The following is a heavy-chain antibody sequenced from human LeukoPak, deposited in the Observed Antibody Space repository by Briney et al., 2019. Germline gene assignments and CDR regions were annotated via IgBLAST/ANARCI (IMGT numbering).Heavy chain of an antibody. Sequence: ASVKVSCKASGGTFSSYAISWVRQAPGQGLEWMGGIIPIFGTANYAQKFQGRVTITADESTSTAYMELSSLRSEDTAVYYCASYAEPYYDDRSGYYSFGDWGQGTLVTVSS. CDR1: GGTFSSYA. J-gene: IGHJ4*02. CDR3: ASYAEPYYDDRSGYYSFGD. CDR2: IIPIFGTA. V-gene: IGHV1-69*01. D-gene: IGHD3-22*01.